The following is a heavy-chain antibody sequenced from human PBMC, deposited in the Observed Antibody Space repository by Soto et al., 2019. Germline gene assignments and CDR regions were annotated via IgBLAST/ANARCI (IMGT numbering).Heavy chain of an antibody. CDR1: GYTFRSYG. D-gene: IGHD1-1*01. CDR3: SRAISGTWAKTWVDA. V-gene: IGHV1-18*01. Sequence: ASVKVSCKASGYTFRSYGITWVRQAPGQGLEWLGWISADSGEATYAESLKDRLTLTADASATTAFMELKSLRSDDTAVYYCSRAISGTWAKTWVDARGQGTLVTVSS. CDR2: ISADSGEA. J-gene: IGHJ1*01.